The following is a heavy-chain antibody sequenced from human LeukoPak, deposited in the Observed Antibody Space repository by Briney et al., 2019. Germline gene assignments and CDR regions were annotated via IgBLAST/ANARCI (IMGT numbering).Heavy chain of an antibody. V-gene: IGHV4-34*01. Sequence: SETLSLICAVYGGSFNDYYWSLIRQPPGKGLEWIGDINHRGSANYNPSLKSRVSMSVDTSKNQFSLRLTSVTAADTAVYYCARRVIVVVPAANTTFVSWGQGTLVTVSS. D-gene: IGHD2-2*01. CDR2: INHRGSA. J-gene: IGHJ4*02. CDR1: GGSFNDYY. CDR3: ARRVIVVVPAANTTFVS.